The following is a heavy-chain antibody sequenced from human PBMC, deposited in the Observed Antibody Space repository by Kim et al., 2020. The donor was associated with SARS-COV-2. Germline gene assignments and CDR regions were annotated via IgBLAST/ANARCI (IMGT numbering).Heavy chain of an antibody. CDR1: GFTVSSNY. Sequence: GGSLRLSCAASGFTVSSNYMSWVRQAPGKGLEWVSVIYSGGSTYYADSVKGRFTISRDNSKNTLYLQMNSLRAEDTAVYYCARDHSSSSVQSYYYYGMDVWGQGTTVTVSS. CDR3: ARDHSSSSVQSYYYYGMDV. V-gene: IGHV3-66*01. D-gene: IGHD6-6*01. J-gene: IGHJ6*02. CDR2: IYSGGST.